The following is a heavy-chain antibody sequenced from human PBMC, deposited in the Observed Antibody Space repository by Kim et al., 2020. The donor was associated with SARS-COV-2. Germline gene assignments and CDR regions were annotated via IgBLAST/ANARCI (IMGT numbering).Heavy chain of an antibody. CDR3: ARGQGYDAFDI. Sequence: TGYAQKFQGRVTMTRNTSISTAYMELSSLGSEDTAVYYCARGQGYDAFDIWGQGTMVTVSS. J-gene: IGHJ3*02. D-gene: IGHD6-13*01. V-gene: IGHV1-8*01. CDR2: T.